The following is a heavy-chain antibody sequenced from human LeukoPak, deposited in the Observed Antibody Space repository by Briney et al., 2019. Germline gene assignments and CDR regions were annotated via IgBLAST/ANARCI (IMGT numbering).Heavy chain of an antibody. CDR2: INSDGSSI. CDR3: AKTRPLDSSSWSHGDY. V-gene: IGHV3-74*01. Sequence: GGSLRLSCAASGFTFSSHWMHWVRQAPGKGLVWVSRINSDGSSISYADSVKGRFTISRDNSKNTLYLQMNSLRAEDTAVYYCAKTRPLDSSSWSHGDYWGQGTLVTVSS. J-gene: IGHJ4*02. D-gene: IGHD6-13*01. CDR1: GFTFSSHW.